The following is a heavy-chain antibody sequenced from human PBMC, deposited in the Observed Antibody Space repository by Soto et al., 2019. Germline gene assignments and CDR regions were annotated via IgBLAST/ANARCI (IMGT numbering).Heavy chain of an antibody. CDR3: AGRDCSGTNCYYLDYYYMDV. J-gene: IGHJ6*03. Sequence: WTWIRQSPGKGLEWIGYIYYSGSTDYNPSLRGRLAISIDTSKNQFSLRLNSMTAADTAVYYCAGRDCSGTNCYYLDYYYMDVWGKGTTFTVSS. V-gene: IGHV4-59*08. CDR2: IYYSGST. D-gene: IGHD2-2*01.